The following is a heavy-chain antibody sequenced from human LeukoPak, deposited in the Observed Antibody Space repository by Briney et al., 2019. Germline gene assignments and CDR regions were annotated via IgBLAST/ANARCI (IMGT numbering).Heavy chain of an antibody. D-gene: IGHD7-27*01. CDR2: ISYDGSNK. J-gene: IGHJ4*02. CDR3: AKRRTGDLLYYFDY. CDR1: GFTFSSYG. V-gene: IGHV3-30*18. Sequence: GGSLRLSCAASGFTFSSYGMHWVRQAPGKGLEWVAVISYDGSNKYYADSVKGRFTISRDNSKNTLYLQMNSLRAEDTAVYYCAKRRTGDLLYYFDYWGQGTLVTVSS.